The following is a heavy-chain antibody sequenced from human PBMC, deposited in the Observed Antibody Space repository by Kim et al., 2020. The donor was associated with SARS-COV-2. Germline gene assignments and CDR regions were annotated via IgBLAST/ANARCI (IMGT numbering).Heavy chain of an antibody. CDR1: GGSISSSSYY. D-gene: IGHD2-21*01. Sequence: SETLSLTCTVSGGSISSSSYYWGWIRQPPGKGLEWIGSIYYSGSTYYNPSLKSRVTISVDTSKNQFSLKLSSVTAADTAVYYCARIHIVVVSRGWFDPWGQGTLVTVSS. CDR3: ARIHIVVVSRGWFDP. CDR2: IYYSGST. J-gene: IGHJ5*02. V-gene: IGHV4-39*01.